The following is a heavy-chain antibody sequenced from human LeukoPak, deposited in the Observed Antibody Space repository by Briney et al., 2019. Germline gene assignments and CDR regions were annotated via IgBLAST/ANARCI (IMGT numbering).Heavy chain of an antibody. J-gene: IGHJ4*02. CDR1: GFTFSNYN. Sequence: KPGGSLRLSCAASGFTFSNYNMNWVRQALGKGLEWVSFISSGGSYIYYTDSVKGRFTISRDNAKNSLYLQMNSLRAEDTAVYFCARAVVGSGYDYFDYWGQGTLVTVSS. CDR3: ARAVVGSGYDYFDY. V-gene: IGHV3-21*01. D-gene: IGHD5-12*01. CDR2: ISSGGSYI.